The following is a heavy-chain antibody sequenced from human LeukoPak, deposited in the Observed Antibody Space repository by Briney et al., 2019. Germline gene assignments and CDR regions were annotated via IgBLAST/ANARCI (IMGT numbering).Heavy chain of an antibody. CDR3: ARLGQIQLWFGDWFDP. V-gene: IGHV4-34*01. J-gene: IGHJ5*02. CDR2: INHSGST. Sequence: SETLSLTCAVYGGSFSGYYWSWIRQPPGKGLEWIGEINHSGSTNYNPSLKSRVTTSVDTSKNQFSPKLSSVTAADTAVYYCARLGQIQLWFGDWFDPWGQGTLVTVSS. D-gene: IGHD5-18*01. CDR1: GGSFSGYY.